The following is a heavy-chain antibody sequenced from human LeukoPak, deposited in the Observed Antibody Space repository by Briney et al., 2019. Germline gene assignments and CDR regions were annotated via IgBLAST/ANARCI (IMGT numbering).Heavy chain of an antibody. Sequence: SVKVSCKASGGTFSSYAISWVRQAPGQGLEWMGGIIPIFGTANYAQKFQGRVTITTDESTSTAYMELSSLRSEDTAVYYCARAKNYYDSSGYWLDYWGQGTLVTVSS. V-gene: IGHV1-69*05. D-gene: IGHD3-22*01. CDR2: IIPIFGTA. CDR3: ARAKNYYDSSGYWLDY. J-gene: IGHJ4*02. CDR1: GGTFSSYA.